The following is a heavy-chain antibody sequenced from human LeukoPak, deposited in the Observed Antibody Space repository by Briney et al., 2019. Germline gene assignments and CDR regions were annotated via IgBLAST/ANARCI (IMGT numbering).Heavy chain of an antibody. D-gene: IGHD3-10*01. J-gene: IGHJ3*02. Sequence: SETLSLTCTVSGDSISSSRHYWAWIRQPPGKGLEWIGTIYYSGSTYYNPSLKSRVTISIDTSKNQFSLKLTSVTAADAAVYYCARRPQHYYCGSGSNPSGAFDIWGQGTMVTVSS. CDR3: ARRPQHYYCGSGSNPSGAFDI. CDR1: GDSISSSRHY. V-gene: IGHV4-39*01. CDR2: IYYSGST.